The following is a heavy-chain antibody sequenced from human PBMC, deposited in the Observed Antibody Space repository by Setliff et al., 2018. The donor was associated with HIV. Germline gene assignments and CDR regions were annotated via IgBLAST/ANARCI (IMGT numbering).Heavy chain of an antibody. CDR1: GFSFGDFA. D-gene: IGHD3-22*01. J-gene: IGHJ4*02. CDR3: AKDRTVVVITIFDY. CDR2: ISGSGGST. Sequence: PGGSLRLSCTASGFSFGDFALNWVRQAPGKGLEWVSGISGSGGSTYYADSVKGRSTISRDNSKNTLYLQMNSLRAEDAAVYYCAKDRTVVVITIFDYWGQGTLVTVSS. V-gene: IGHV3-23*01.